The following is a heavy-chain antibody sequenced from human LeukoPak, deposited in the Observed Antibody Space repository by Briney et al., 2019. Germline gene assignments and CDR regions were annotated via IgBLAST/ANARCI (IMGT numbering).Heavy chain of an antibody. CDR1: GFAFSNYA. D-gene: IGHD3-10*01. CDR3: AKAVRSMVTGGGYFDS. J-gene: IGHJ4*02. V-gene: IGHV3-23*01. Sequence: PGGSLRLSCAAFGFAFSNYAMSWVRQAPGKGLEWVSSLSGGGDSRYYADSVMGRFTISRDNSKNTLHLQMNSLRAEDTAVYYCAKAVRSMVTGGGYFDSWGQGTLVTVSS. CDR2: LSGGGDSR.